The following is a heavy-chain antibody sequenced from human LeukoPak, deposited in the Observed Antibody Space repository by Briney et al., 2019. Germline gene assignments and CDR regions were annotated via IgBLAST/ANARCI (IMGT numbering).Heavy chain of an antibody. D-gene: IGHD2-2*01. J-gene: IGHJ6*02. CDR1: GFTSSSYW. CDR3: ARDRGRYCSSTSCRRYGMDV. Sequence: GGSLRLSCAASGFTSSSYWMHWVRQVPGKGLVWVSRISGDGTARNYADSVKGRFSISRDDAKNTVDLQMNSLRGEDTAVYYCARDRGRYCSSTSCRRYGMDVWGQGTTVTVSS. CDR2: ISGDGTAR. V-gene: IGHV3-74*01.